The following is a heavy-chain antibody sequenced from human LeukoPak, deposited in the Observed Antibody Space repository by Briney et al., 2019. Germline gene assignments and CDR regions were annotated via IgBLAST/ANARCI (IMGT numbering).Heavy chain of an antibody. CDR2: IIPIFGTA. CDR3: ASSGDYNAFDI. Sequence: SVKVSCKASGGTFSSYAISWVRQAPGQGLEWMGRIIPIFGTANYAQKFQGRVTITTDESTSTAYMELSSLRSEDTAVYYRASSGDYNAFDIWGQGTMVTVSS. CDR1: GGTFSSYA. J-gene: IGHJ3*02. V-gene: IGHV1-69*05. D-gene: IGHD4-17*01.